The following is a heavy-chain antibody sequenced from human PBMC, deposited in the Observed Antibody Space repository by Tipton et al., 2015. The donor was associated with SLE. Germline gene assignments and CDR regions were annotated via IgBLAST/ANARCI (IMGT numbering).Heavy chain of an antibody. CDR1: KFIFSSYE. CDR2: ISGGGSTI. J-gene: IGHJ6*02. Sequence: SLRLSCAASKFIFSSYEMNWVRQAPGKGLEWIAYISGGGSTIYYADSVKGRISISRDNAKNSVDLQMNSLRVEDTATYHCARGLLSSWYFGLDVWGQGTMVTVSS. D-gene: IGHD2-21*01. CDR3: ARGLLSSWYFGLDV. V-gene: IGHV3-48*03.